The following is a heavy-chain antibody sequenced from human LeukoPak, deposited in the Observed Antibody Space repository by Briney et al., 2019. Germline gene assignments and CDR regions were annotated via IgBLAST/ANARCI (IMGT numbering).Heavy chain of an antibody. D-gene: IGHD1-1*01. CDR2: IYSSGDVR. Sequence: GASVKVSCEASGYTFTSYHLHWVRQAPGQGLEWMGIIYSSGDVRGHAQNFQGRVTMTRDTSTSTIYLELSSLESEDTAVYYCARETPDAYNFDYWGQGTLVTVSS. J-gene: IGHJ4*02. V-gene: IGHV1-46*01. CDR1: GYTFTSYH. CDR3: ARETPDAYNFDY.